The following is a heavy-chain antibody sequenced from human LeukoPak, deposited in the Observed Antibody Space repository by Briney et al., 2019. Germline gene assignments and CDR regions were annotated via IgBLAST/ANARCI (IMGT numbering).Heavy chain of an antibody. D-gene: IGHD1-26*01. J-gene: IGHJ4*02. Sequence: GGSLRLSCAASGFTFSDYWMSWVRQTPEKGLEWVANIKQDGYEKYHVDSVKGRFTISRDNAKNSLYLQMNSLRADDMAVYYCARDKIVGPTTLDYWGQGTLVTVSS. CDR1: GFTFSDYW. CDR3: ARDKIVGPTTLDY. V-gene: IGHV3-7*01. CDR2: IKQDGYEK.